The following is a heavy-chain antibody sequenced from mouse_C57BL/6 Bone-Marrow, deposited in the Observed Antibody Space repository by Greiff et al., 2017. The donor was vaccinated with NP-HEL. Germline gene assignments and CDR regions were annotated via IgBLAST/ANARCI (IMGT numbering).Heavy chain of an antibody. CDR1: GYTFTTYP. CDR3: ARRSNFDYAMDY. V-gene: IGHV1-47*01. D-gene: IGHD1-1*01. J-gene: IGHJ4*01. CDR2: FHPYNDDT. Sequence: VQLQQSGAELVKPGASVKMSCKASGYTFTTYPIEWMKQSHGKCLEWIGNFHPYNDDTKYIEKFKGKATLTVEKSSSTVYLDLSRLTSDDSAVYFCARRSNFDYAMDYGGQGKAVTVTA.